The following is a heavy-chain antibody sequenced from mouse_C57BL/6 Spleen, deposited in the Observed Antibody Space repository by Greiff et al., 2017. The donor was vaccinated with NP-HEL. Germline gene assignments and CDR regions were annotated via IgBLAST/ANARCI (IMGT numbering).Heavy chain of an antibody. CDR1: GYTFTSYW. V-gene: IGHV1-69*01. D-gene: IGHD1-1*01. CDR3: ARTYYGSKNYFDY. Sequence: QVQLQQPGAELVMPGASVKLSCKASGYTFTSYWMHWVKQRPGQGLEWIGEIDPSDSYTNYNQKFKGKSTLTVDKSSSTAYMQLSSLTSEDSAGYCCARTYYGSKNYFDYRGQGTTLTVSS. CDR2: IDPSDSYT. J-gene: IGHJ2*01.